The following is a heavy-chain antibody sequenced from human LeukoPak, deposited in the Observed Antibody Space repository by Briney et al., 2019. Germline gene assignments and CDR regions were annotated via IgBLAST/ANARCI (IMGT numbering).Heavy chain of an antibody. CDR1: GGTFSSYA. CDR2: IIPIFGTA. Sequence: SVKVSCKASGGTFSSYAISWVRQAPGQGLEWMGGIIPIFGTANYAQKFQGRVTITTDESTSTAYMELSRLRSDDTAVYYCAFGINVDTAMVGWFDPWGQGTLVTVSS. V-gene: IGHV1-69*05. D-gene: IGHD5-18*01. CDR3: AFGINVDTAMVGWFDP. J-gene: IGHJ5*02.